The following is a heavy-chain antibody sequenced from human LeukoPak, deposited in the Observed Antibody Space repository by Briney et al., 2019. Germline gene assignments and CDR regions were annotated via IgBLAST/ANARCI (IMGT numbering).Heavy chain of an antibody. V-gene: IGHV1-58*02. CDR1: GFTFTSFA. Sequence: ASVKVSCKASGFTFTSFAMQWVRQARGQRLEWIGWIVVGSGNTNYAQKFQERVTITRDMSTSTAYMELSSLRSEDTAVYYCAADRSPYDILTGYRTHYYYYGMDVWGQGTTVTVSS. J-gene: IGHJ6*02. CDR3: AADRSPYDILTGYRTHYYYYGMDV. D-gene: IGHD3-9*01. CDR2: IVVGSGNT.